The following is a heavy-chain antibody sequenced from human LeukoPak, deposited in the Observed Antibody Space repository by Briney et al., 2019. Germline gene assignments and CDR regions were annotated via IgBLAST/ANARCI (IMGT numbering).Heavy chain of an antibody. J-gene: IGHJ4*02. CDR3: ARGRYYDSSGYYWVLYYFDY. CDR2: IKQDGSEK. D-gene: IGHD3-22*01. CDR1: GFTFSSYW. Sequence: PGGSLRLSCAASGFTFSSYWMSWVRQAPGKGLEWVANIKQDGSEKYCVDSVKGRFTISRDNAKNSLYLQMNSLRAEDTAVYYCARGRYYDSSGYYWVLYYFDYWGQGTLVTVSS. V-gene: IGHV3-7*01.